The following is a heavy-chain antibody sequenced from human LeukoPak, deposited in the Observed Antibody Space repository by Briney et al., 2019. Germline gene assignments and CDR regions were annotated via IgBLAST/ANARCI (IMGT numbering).Heavy chain of an antibody. D-gene: IGHD3-10*01. V-gene: IGHV3-30*18. CDR3: AKTYGSGSYYIGY. CDR2: ISYDGSNK. CDR1: GFTFSSYG. Sequence: PGGSLRLSCAASGFTFSSYGMHWVRQAPGKGLEWVAVISYDGSNKYYADSVKGRFTISRDNSKNTLYLQMNSLRAEDTAVYYCAKTYGSGSYYIGYWGQGTLVTVSS. J-gene: IGHJ4*02.